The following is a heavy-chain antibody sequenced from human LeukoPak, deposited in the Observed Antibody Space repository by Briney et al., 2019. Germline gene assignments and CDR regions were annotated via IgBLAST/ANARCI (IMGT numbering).Heavy chain of an antibody. CDR2: MNPNSGNT. CDR3: ARGLMGANFDY. V-gene: IGHV1-8*01. J-gene: IGHJ4*02. D-gene: IGHD1-26*01. Sequence: XXERMGWMNPNSGNTGYAQKFQGRVTMTRNTSISTAYMELSSLRSEDTAVYYCARGLMGANFDYWGQGTLVTVSS.